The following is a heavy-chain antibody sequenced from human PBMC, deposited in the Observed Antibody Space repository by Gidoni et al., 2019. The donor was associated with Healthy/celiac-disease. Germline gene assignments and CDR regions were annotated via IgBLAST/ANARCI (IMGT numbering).Heavy chain of an antibody. CDR2: IRSKAYGGTT. CDR1: GFTFGDYA. CDR3: TRDPGYSGSAYFDV. V-gene: IGHV3-49*04. D-gene: IGHD1-26*01. Sequence: EVQLVESGGGLVQPGRSLRLSCPASGFTFGDYAMRWVRKAPGKGLEWVGFIRSKAYGGTTEYAASVKGRFTSSRDDSKSIAYLQMNSLKTEDTAVYYCTRDPGYSGSAYFDVWGRGTLVTVSS. J-gene: IGHJ2*01.